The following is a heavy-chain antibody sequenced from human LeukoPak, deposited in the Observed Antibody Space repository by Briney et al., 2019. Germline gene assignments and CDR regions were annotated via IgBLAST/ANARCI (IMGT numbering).Heavy chain of an antibody. CDR3: ARDVWFGEFAIDY. CDR1: GFTFSSYA. D-gene: IGHD3-10*01. CDR2: TSYDGSNK. V-gene: IGHV3-30*04. Sequence: GGSLRLSCAASGFTFSSYAMHWVRQAPGKGLEWVAVTSYDGSNKYYADSVKGRFTISRDNSKNTLYLQMNSLRAEDTAVYYCARDVWFGEFAIDYWGQGTLVTVSS. J-gene: IGHJ4*02.